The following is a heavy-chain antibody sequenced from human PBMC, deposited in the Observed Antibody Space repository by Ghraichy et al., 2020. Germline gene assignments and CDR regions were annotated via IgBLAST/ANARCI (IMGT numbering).Heavy chain of an antibody. Sequence: SQTLSLTCTVSGDSISRGSFFWGWIRQPPGKGLDWIGSVFYSGSTYYNPSLKSRVTISVDTSKNQFSLKLSSVTAAETAVYWCARQPAATMREFAFDYWGQGTLVTVSS. CDR3: ARQPAATMREFAFDY. J-gene: IGHJ4*02. CDR2: VFYSGST. CDR1: GDSISRGSFF. V-gene: IGHV4-39*01. D-gene: IGHD2-15*01.